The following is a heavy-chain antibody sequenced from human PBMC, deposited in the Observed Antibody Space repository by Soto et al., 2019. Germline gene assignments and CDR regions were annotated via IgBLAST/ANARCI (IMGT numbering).Heavy chain of an antibody. Sequence: QVQLVESGGGVVQPVRSLRLSCAASGFTFSSYAMHWVRQAPGKGLEWVAIISYDGTNKYYADSVKGRFTISRDNSKNTLSLQMTSLRPEDTAVYYCAILWSGSYPGDYFDYWGQGTLVTVSS. V-gene: IGHV3-30*03. CDR2: ISYDGTNK. D-gene: IGHD1-26*01. J-gene: IGHJ4*02. CDR3: AILWSGSYPGDYFDY. CDR1: GFTFSSYA.